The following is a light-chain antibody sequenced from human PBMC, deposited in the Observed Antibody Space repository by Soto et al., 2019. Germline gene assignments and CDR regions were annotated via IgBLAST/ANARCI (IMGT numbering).Light chain of an antibody. CDR3: QKYSSAPWT. CDR1: QGIAHY. V-gene: IGKV1-27*01. J-gene: IGKJ1*01. Sequence: DIQMTQSPSSLSESVGDSVTISCRASQGIAHYLAWYQQKPGKVPELLIYAASTLHSGVPSRFSGSGSGTDFTLTISSLQPEDVASYYCQKYSSAPWTFGQGTKVEIK. CDR2: AAS.